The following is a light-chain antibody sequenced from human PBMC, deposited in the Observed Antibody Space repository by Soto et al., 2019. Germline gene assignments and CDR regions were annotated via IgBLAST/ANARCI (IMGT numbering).Light chain of an antibody. J-gene: IGKJ5*01. CDR2: DAS. CDR1: QSVRSER. CDR3: QQYDILPIT. V-gene: IGKV3-20*01. Sequence: IVLTQSPDTLSLSPGERATLSFRASQSVRSERLAWYQQKPGQAPRLVIFDASFRATGFPLRFSGSGSGTDFTLTITRLEPEDFAVYYCQQYDILPITFGLGTRLEIK.